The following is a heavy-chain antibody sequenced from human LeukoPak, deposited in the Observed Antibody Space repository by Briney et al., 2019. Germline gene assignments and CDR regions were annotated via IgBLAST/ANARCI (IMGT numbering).Heavy chain of an antibody. CDR3: ARALYDSSGYYSHFDY. CDR1: GFTFSSYT. Sequence: GGTLRLSCAASGFTFSSYTMNWVRQAPGKGLEWVSSITRSSNYRYYSDSMKGRFTISRDNAKKSLYLQMNSLRAEDTAVYYCARALYDSSGYYSHFDYWGQGTLVTVSS. CDR2: ITRSSNYR. J-gene: IGHJ4*02. V-gene: IGHV3-21*01. D-gene: IGHD3-22*01.